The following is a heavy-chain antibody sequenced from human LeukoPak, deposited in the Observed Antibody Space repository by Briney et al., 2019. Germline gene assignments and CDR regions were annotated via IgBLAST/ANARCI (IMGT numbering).Heavy chain of an antibody. J-gene: IGHJ4*02. CDR1: GYTFTSYD. D-gene: IGHD3-22*01. CDR3: ARGLFDDSSGYYYGGNY. CDR2: MNPNSGNT. V-gene: IGHV1-8*01. Sequence: EASVKVSCKASGYTFTSYDINWVRQATGQGLEWMGWMNPNSGNTGYAQKFQGRVTMTRNTSISTAYMELSSLRSEDTAVYYCARGLFDDSSGYYYGGNYWGQGTLVTVSS.